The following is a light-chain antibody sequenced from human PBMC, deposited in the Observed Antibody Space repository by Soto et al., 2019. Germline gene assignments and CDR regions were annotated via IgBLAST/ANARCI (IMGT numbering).Light chain of an antibody. CDR3: CSYGGSKAV. CDR1: SSDVGRHNL. J-gene: IGLJ7*01. Sequence: QSVLTQPASVSGSPGQSITISCTGTSSDVGRHNLVSWYQQHPGQAPKLMIYEVSKQPSGVSARFSASKSGNTASLTISGLQAEDEADYYCCSYGGSKAVFGGGTQLTVL. V-gene: IGLV2-23*02. CDR2: EVS.